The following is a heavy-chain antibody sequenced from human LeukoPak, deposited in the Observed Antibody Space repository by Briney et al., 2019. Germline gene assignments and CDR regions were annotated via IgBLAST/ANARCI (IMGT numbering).Heavy chain of an antibody. CDR3: AKGSLGGSYYPH. D-gene: IGHD1-26*01. V-gene: IGHV3-23*01. CDR1: GFTFSSYA. Sequence: GGSLGLSCAASGFTFSSYAMSWVRQAPGKGLEWVSAISGSGGSTYYADSVKGRFTISRDNSKNTLYLQMNSLRAEDTAVYYCAKGSLGGSYYPHWGQGTLVTVSS. CDR2: ISGSGGST. J-gene: IGHJ4*02.